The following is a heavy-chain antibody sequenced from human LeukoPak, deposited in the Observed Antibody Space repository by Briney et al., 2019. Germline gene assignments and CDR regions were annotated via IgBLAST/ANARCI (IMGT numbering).Heavy chain of an antibody. J-gene: IGHJ5*02. CDR2: IKQDGSEK. D-gene: IGHD3-22*01. CDR1: GFTFSSYW. V-gene: IGHV3-7*03. CDR3: ARGKVSYYYDSSGYYSP. Sequence: GGSLRLSCAASGFTFSSYWMSWVRQAPGKGLEWVANIKQDGSEKFYVDSVKGRFTISRDNAKNSLYLQMNSLRAEDTAVYYCARGKVSYYYDSSGYYSPWGQGTLVTVSS.